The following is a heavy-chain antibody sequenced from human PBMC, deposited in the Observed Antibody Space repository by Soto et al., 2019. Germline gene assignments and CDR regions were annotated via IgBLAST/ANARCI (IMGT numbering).Heavy chain of an antibody. D-gene: IGHD4-17*01. CDR2: IYYSGST. Sequence: SETLSLTCTVSGGSISSYYWSWIRQPPGKGLEWIGYIYYSGSTNYNPSLKSRVTISVDTSKNQFSLKLSSVTAADTAVYYCARRPLTTVTNWFDPWGQGTLVTVSS. V-gene: IGHV4-59*12. CDR3: ARRPLTTVTNWFDP. CDR1: GGSISSYY. J-gene: IGHJ5*02.